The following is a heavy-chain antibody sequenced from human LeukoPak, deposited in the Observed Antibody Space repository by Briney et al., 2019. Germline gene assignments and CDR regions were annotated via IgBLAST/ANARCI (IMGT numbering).Heavy chain of an antibody. D-gene: IGHD3-22*01. CDR3: AKDRQSRGSLGFDY. Sequence: GGSLRLSCAASGFTFSSYGMHWVRQAPGKGLEWVAVIWYDGSDKYYADSVKGRFTISRDNSKNTLYVQMNSLRAEDTAVYYCAKDRQSRGSLGFDYWGQGALVIVSS. CDR2: IWYDGSDK. CDR1: GFTFSSYG. V-gene: IGHV3-33*06. J-gene: IGHJ4*02.